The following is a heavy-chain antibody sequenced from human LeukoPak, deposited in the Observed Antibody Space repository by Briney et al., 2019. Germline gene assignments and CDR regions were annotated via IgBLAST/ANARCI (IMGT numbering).Heavy chain of an antibody. V-gene: IGHV5-51*01. CDR1: GYSFTTYW. J-gene: IGHJ4*02. CDR3: ARHGNLNYEDY. CDR2: IYPGDSDT. Sequence: GESLKISCQGSGYSFTTYWISWVRQMPGKGLEWMGIIYPGDSDTRYSPSFQGQVTISADKSISTAYLQWSSLKASDTATHYCARHGNLNYEDYWGQGTLVTVSS. D-gene: IGHD1-7*01.